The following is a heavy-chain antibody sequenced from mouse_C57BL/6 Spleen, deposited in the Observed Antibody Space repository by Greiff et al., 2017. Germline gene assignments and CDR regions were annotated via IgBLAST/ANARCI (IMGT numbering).Heavy chain of an antibody. J-gene: IGHJ4*01. V-gene: IGHV1-61*01. CDR1: GYTFTSYW. CDR2: IYPSDSET. D-gene: IGHD2-3*01. CDR3: ARWDDPYAMDY. Sequence: VQLQQSGAELVRPGSSVKLSCKASGYTFTSYWMDWVKQRPVQGLEWIGNIYPSDSETHYNQKFKDKATLTVDKSSSTAYMQLSSLTSEDSAVYYCARWDDPYAMDYWGQGTSVTVSS.